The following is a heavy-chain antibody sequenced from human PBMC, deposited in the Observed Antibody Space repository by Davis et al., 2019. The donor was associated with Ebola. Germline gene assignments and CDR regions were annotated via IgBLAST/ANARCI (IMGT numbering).Heavy chain of an antibody. D-gene: IGHD3-10*01. Sequence: SETLSLTCAVSGDSVSSTNWWSWVRQSPGKGLEWIGEAYHSGSTNYNPSLKSRVTISLDKSKNQFSLKLSSVTAADTAVYYCARYGSGGDYGMDVWGQGTTVTVSS. V-gene: IGHV4-4*02. CDR2: AYHSGST. CDR3: ARYGSGGDYGMDV. J-gene: IGHJ6*02. CDR1: GDSVSSTNW.